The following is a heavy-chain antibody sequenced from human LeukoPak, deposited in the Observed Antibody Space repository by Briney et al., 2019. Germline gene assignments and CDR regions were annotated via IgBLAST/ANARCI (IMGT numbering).Heavy chain of an antibody. CDR3: ARATITRAVGFPADVFDI. D-gene: IGHD5-24*01. J-gene: IGHJ3*02. V-gene: IGHV4-30-4*08. CDR2: IYYSGNT. Sequence: PSETLSLTCTVSGGSISSADYYWSWIRQPPGKGLEWIGYIYYSGNTYYNPSLKSRVTISVDRSKNQFSLKQSSVTAADTAVYYCARATITRAVGFPADVFDIWAQGKMVTLSS. CDR1: GGSISSADYY.